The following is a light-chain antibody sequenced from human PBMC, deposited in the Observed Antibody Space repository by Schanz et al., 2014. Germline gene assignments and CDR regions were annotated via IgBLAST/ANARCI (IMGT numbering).Light chain of an antibody. V-gene: IGLV2-23*01. CDR2: EAN. J-gene: IGLJ3*02. CDR1: SSNVGSYDL. Sequence: QSALTQPASVSGSPGQSITISCTGTSSNVGSYDLVSWYQHHPGKAPKLMLYEANKRPSGLSYRFSASKSGNTASLTISGLQAEDEADYYCCSYAGSSTWVFGGGTKLTVL. CDR3: CSYAGSSTWV.